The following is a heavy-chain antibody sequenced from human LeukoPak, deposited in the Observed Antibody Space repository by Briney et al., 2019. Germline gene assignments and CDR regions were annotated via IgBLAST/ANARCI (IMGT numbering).Heavy chain of an antibody. Sequence: GGSLRLSCAASGFTFSSYSMNWVRQAPGKGLGWVSYISSSSSTIYYADSVKGRFTISRDNAKNSLYLQMNSLRAEDTAVYYCASSMGPSSLVPSDLYYGMDVWGQGTTVTVSS. CDR1: GFTFSSYS. CDR2: ISSSSSTI. V-gene: IGHV3-48*01. D-gene: IGHD6-6*01. CDR3: ASSMGPSSLVPSDLYYGMDV. J-gene: IGHJ6*02.